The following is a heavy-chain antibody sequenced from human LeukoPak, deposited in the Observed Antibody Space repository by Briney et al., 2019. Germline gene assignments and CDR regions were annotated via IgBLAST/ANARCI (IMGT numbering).Heavy chain of an antibody. CDR1: GFTLSTYW. D-gene: IGHD3-16*01. CDR3: ASWGAGGNS. CDR2: INPDGSGK. Sequence: GGSLRLSCEASGFTLSTYWMNWVRRAPGKGLDWVANINPDGSGKRYVDSVKGRFTIARDNADNSLSLQMNSLRAEDTAVYYCASWGAGGNSWGQGTLVTVSS. J-gene: IGHJ4*02. V-gene: IGHV3-7*01.